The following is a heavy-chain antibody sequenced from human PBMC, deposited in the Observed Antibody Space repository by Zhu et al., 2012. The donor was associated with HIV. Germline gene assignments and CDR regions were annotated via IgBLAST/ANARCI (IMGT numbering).Heavy chain of an antibody. D-gene: IGHD3-10*01. V-gene: IGHV4-30-4*08. CDR2: IHHSGTT. CDR3: ARADGSGTYYYYYMDV. J-gene: IGHJ6*03. CDR1: GGSISSGDYY. Sequence: QVQLQESGPGLVEPSQTLSLTCTVSGGSISSGDYYWSWIRQPPGKGLEWIAYIHHSGTTYYNPSLKSRLSISIDTSKNQFSLRLSSVSAADTAVYFCARADGSGTYYYYYMDVWGKGTTVTVSS.